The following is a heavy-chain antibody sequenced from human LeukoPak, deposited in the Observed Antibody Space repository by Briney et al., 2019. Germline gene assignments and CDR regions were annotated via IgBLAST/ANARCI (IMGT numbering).Heavy chain of an antibody. CDR1: GYTFTGYY. V-gene: IGHV1-46*01. CDR2: INPSGGST. CDR3: ARDPPVTTVTTWPLDY. Sequence: ASVKVSCKASGYTFTGYYMHWVRQAPGQGLEWMGIINPSGGSTSYAQKFQGRVTMTRDMSTSTVYMELSSLRSEDTAVYYCARDPPVTTVTTWPLDYWGQGTLVTVSS. J-gene: IGHJ4*02. D-gene: IGHD4-17*01.